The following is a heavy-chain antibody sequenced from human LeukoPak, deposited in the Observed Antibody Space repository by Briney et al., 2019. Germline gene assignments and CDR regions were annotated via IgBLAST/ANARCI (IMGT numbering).Heavy chain of an antibody. J-gene: IGHJ6*02. CDR3: AKDGEEYDFWSGYCTSKGYGMDV. Sequence: GGSLRLSCVAPVFTFSSSGTCWVCQGLGKGLEWVAVISYEGSNKYYADSVRGGFTISRDNSKNTLYLQMKSLREENTAVYYCAKDGEEYDFWSGYCTSKGYGMDVWGQGTTVTVSS. D-gene: IGHD3-3*01. CDR2: ISYEGSNK. V-gene: IGHV3-30*18. CDR1: VFTFSSSG.